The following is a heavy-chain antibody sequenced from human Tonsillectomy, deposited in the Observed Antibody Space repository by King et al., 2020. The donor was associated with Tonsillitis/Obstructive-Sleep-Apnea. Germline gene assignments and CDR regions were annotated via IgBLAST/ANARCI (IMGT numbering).Heavy chain of an antibody. D-gene: IGHD6-25*01. CDR3: TTQRAEGYFDY. V-gene: IGHV3-15*01. CDR1: GFTFANAW. Sequence: QLVQSGGGLVEPGGSLRLSCAASGFTFANAWMSWVRQAPGKGLEWVGCIKSQADGRTTDYAAPVKGRFTNSRDDSKNTLYLQMSALRTEDTAVYYCTTQRAEGYFDYWGQGTLVTVSS. CDR2: IKSQADGRTT. J-gene: IGHJ4*02.